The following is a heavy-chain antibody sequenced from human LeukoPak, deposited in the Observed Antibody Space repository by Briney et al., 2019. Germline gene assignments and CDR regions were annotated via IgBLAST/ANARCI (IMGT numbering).Heavy chain of an antibody. J-gene: IGHJ5*02. V-gene: IGHV1-69*05. Sequence: ASVKASCKASGGTFSSYAISWVRQAPGQGLEWMGGIIPIFGTANYAQKFQGRVTITTDESTSTAYMELSSLRSEDTAVYYCASIPTYCSGGSCYSGWFDPWGQGTLVTVSS. CDR2: IIPIFGTA. CDR1: GGTFSSYA. CDR3: ASIPTYCSGGSCYSGWFDP. D-gene: IGHD2-15*01.